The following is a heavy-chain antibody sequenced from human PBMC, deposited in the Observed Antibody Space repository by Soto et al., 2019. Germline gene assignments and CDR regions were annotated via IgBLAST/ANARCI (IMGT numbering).Heavy chain of an antibody. V-gene: IGHV5-51*01. D-gene: IGHD6-13*01. CDR1: GYSFTRYW. Sequence: GEYQKISCKGSGYSFTRYWIGWVRQMPGKGLEWMGIIYPSDSETRYSPSFQGKVTISADKYISNAYLQWSSLKSSDTAMYYCATTPFFIAAAQSAYYYYYGLDVWGQGTTVTVSS. CDR3: ATTPFFIAAAQSAYYYYYGLDV. J-gene: IGHJ6*02. CDR2: IYPSDSET.